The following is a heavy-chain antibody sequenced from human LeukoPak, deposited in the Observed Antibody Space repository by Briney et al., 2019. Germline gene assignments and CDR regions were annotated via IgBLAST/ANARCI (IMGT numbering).Heavy chain of an antibody. D-gene: IGHD3-22*01. CDR3: ARDIPLYDSSGYYYSLPSDY. CDR2: FYHGGST. J-gene: IGHJ4*02. V-gene: IGHV4-59*04. CDR1: GGSISSYY. Sequence: PSETLSLTCTVSGGSISSYYWSWIRQPPGKGLEWIGTFYHGGSTYYNPSLKSRVTISVDTSKNQFSLNLTSVTAADTAVYYCARDIPLYDSSGYYYSLPSDYWGQGTLVTVSS.